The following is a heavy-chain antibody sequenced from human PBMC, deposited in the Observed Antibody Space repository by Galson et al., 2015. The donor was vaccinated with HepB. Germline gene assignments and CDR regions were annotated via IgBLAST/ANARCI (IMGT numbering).Heavy chain of an antibody. J-gene: IGHJ4*02. CDR1: GFALSTSGMC. V-gene: IGHV2-70*01. Sequence: ALVKPTQTLTLTCTFSGFALSTSGMCVSWLRQVPGKALEWLAVIDWHDNKYYSTSLKTRLTISKDTSKNQVVLSMTNMDPVDTATYYCARTLYGDFVGGVLDYWGQGTLVTVSS. CDR3: ARTLYGDFVGGVLDY. CDR2: IDWHDNK. D-gene: IGHD4-17*01.